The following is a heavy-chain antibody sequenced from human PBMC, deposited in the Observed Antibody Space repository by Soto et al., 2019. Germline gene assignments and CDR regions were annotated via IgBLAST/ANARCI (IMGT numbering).Heavy chain of an antibody. Sequence: QVHLVQSGAEVKQPGASVKVSCKGSGYAFTTYVITWVRQAPGQGLEWMGWISAHNGNTNYAQKLQGRVTVTRDTSTSTAYMELRSLRADDTAVYYCARGRYGDYWGQGALVTVSS. D-gene: IGHD1-1*01. CDR3: ARGRYGDY. CDR2: ISAHNGNT. CDR1: GYAFTTYV. J-gene: IGHJ4*02. V-gene: IGHV1-18*01.